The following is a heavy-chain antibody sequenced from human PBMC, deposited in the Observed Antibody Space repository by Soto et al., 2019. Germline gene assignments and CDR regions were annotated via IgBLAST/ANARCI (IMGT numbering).Heavy chain of an antibody. CDR2: MNPNSGNT. D-gene: IGHD3-9*01. CDR3: ARGSFLNYDILTGYLVY. V-gene: IGHV1-8*01. Sequence: ALVKVSCKASGYTFTSYDINWVRQATGQGLEWMGWMNPNSGNTGYAQKFQGRVTMTRNTSISTAYMELSSLRSEDTAVYYCARGSFLNYDILTGYLVYWGQGTLVTVSS. CDR1: GYTFTSYD. J-gene: IGHJ4*02.